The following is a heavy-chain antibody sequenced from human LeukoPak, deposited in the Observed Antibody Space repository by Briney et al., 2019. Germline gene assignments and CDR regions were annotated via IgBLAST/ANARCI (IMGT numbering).Heavy chain of an antibody. CDR1: GGSISSGSYY. J-gene: IGHJ4*02. V-gene: IGHV4-61*02. D-gene: IGHD3-10*01. CDR2: IYTSGST. CDR3: ARAGGDYYGSDHFDY. Sequence: SQTLSLTCTVSGGSISSGSYYWSWIRQPAGKGLEWIGRIYTSGSTNYNPSLKSRVTISVGTSKNQFSLKLSSVTAADTAVYYCARAGGDYYGSDHFDYWGQGTLVTVSS.